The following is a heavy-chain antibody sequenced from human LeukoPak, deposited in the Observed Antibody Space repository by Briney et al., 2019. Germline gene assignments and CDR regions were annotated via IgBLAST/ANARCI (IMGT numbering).Heavy chain of an antibody. Sequence: SEALPHTCTVHGGPISSYHWSSIRQPPAKGQEIIGHIYYSGSTNYNPSLKSRVTISGDTSKNQFSLKLSSVTAADTAVYYCARRTYFYDSSGYYFDCWGQGTLVTVSS. CDR1: GGPISSYH. CDR3: ARRTYFYDSSGYYFDC. CDR2: IYYSGST. J-gene: IGHJ4*02. D-gene: IGHD3-22*01. V-gene: IGHV4-59*13.